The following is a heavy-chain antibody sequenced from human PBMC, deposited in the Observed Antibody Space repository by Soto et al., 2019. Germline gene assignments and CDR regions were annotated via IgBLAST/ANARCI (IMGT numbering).Heavy chain of an antibody. D-gene: IGHD3-22*01. Sequence: QLLESGPGLVKPSETLSLTCTVSGGSISSSSYYWGWIRQPPGKGLEWIGSIYYSGSTYYNPSLKSRVTISVDTSKNQFSLKLSSVTAADTAVYYCAKGDSSGYYPNWFDPWGQGTLVTVSS. V-gene: IGHV4-39*01. J-gene: IGHJ5*02. CDR2: IYYSGST. CDR1: GGSISSSSYY. CDR3: AKGDSSGYYPNWFDP.